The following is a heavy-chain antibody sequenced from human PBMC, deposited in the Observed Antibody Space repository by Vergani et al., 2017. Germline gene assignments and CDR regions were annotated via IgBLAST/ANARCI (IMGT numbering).Heavy chain of an antibody. CDR3: ARGRIAAHPGWFDP. Sequence: QVQLQQWGAGLLKPSETLSLTCAVYGGSFSGYYWSWIRQPPGKGLEWIGEINHSGSTNENPSLKSLVTISVDTSKNQFSLKLSSVTDADTAVYYCARGRIAAHPGWFDPWGQGTLVTVSS. V-gene: IGHV4-34*01. J-gene: IGHJ5*02. CDR1: GGSFSGYY. CDR2: INHSGST. D-gene: IGHD6-6*01.